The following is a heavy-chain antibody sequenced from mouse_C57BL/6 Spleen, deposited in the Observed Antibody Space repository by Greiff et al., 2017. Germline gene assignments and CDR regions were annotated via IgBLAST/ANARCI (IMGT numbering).Heavy chain of an antibody. D-gene: IGHD2-1*01. CDR3: ARIYYGNTGYYAMDY. Sequence: VPLQESGPGLVKPSQSLSLTCSVTGYSITSGYYWNWIRQLPGHKLEWMGYISYDGSNNYNPYLKHRISITRDTSKNQFFLKLNSVTTEDTATYYCARIYYGNTGYYAMDYWGQGTSVTVSS. CDR2: ISYDGSN. CDR1: GYSITSGYY. J-gene: IGHJ4*01. V-gene: IGHV3-6*01.